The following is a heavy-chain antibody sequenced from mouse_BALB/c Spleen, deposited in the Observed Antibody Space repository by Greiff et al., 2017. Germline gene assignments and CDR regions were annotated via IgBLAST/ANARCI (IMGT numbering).Heavy chain of an antibody. CDR3: ASYGETATRVYAMDD. D-gene: IGHD4-1*01. CDR2: IDPENGNT. J-gene: IGHJ4*01. V-gene: IGHV14-1*02. CDR1: GFNIKDYY. Sequence: EVQLQQSGAELVRPGALVKLSCKASGFNIKDYYMHWVKQRPEQGLEWIGWIDPENGNTIYDPKFQGKASITADTSSNTAYLQLSILTSEDTAVYYCASYGETATRVYAMDDWGEGTSVTVSS.